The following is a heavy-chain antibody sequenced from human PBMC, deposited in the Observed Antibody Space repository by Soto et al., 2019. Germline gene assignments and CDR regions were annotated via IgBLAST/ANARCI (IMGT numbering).Heavy chain of an antibody. Sequence: EVQMVGSGGGLVKPGGSLRLSCAASGFTFSNAWMSWVRQGPGKGLEWVGRIKTKTDGGTTDYAAPVKGRFTISRDDTKNTLYLQMNSLMTEDTALYYCTTLGKLAASNYWGQGTLVTVSS. CDR2: IKTKTDGGTT. CDR3: TTLGKLAASNY. CDR1: GFTFSNAW. D-gene: IGHD6-13*01. V-gene: IGHV3-15*01. J-gene: IGHJ4*02.